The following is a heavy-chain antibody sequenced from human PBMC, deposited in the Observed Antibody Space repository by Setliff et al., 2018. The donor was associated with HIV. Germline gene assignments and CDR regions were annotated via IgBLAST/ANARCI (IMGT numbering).Heavy chain of an antibody. CDR2: IYHSGST. J-gene: IGHJ5*02. Sequence: SETLSLTCAVSGYSISSGYYWGWIRQPPGKGLEWIGSIYHSGSTYYNLSLKSRVTISLDTSKNQFSLKLSSVTAADTAVYYCARGSSYDSSGYYFNWFDPWGQGTLVTVSS. D-gene: IGHD3-22*01. CDR3: ARGSSYDSSGYYFNWFDP. CDR1: GYSISSGYY. V-gene: IGHV4-38-2*01.